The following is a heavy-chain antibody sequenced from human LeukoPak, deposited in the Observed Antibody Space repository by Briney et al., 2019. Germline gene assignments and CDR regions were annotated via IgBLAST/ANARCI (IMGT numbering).Heavy chain of an antibody. D-gene: IGHD3-10*01. V-gene: IGHV3-21*04. CDR3: AKDFMHYGSGRPYYMDV. CDR1: GFTFSSYS. CDR2: ISSSSDYI. Sequence: GGSLRLSCAASGFTFSSYSMNWVRQAPGKGLEWVSSISSSSDYIYYADSVKGRFTISRDNSKNTVFLQMNSLRIEDTAMYYCAKDFMHYGSGRPYYMDVWGEGTTVIISS. J-gene: IGHJ6*03.